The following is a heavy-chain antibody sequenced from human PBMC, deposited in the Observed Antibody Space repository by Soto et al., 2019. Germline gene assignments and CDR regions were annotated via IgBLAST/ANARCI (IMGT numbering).Heavy chain of an antibody. CDR2: ITAYNGNT. Sequence: ASVKVSCKAAGYTFTSYGISWVRQAPGQGLEWMGWITAYNGNTNYAQNLQGRVTMTTDTTTSTTYMELRSLRSDDTALYYCARGHYDILTGYHYGMDVWG. CDR1: GYTFTSYG. CDR3: ARGHYDILTGYHYGMDV. V-gene: IGHV1-18*04. D-gene: IGHD3-9*01. J-gene: IGHJ6*02.